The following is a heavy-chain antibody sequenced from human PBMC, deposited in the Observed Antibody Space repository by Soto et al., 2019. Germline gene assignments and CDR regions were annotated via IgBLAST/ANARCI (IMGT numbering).Heavy chain of an antibody. Sequence: QVHLVQSGVEVKKPGSSVKVSCKASGDTFSSYTINWVRQAPGLGLEWMGRVIPMLSMSNYALKFQGRVTMTADRSTNTAYMELSSLRSEDTATCSCARSYGSGRGAFDYWGQGALVTVSS. D-gene: IGHD3-10*01. CDR3: ARSYGSGRGAFDY. V-gene: IGHV1-69*02. J-gene: IGHJ4*02. CDR2: VIPMLSMS. CDR1: GDTFSSYT.